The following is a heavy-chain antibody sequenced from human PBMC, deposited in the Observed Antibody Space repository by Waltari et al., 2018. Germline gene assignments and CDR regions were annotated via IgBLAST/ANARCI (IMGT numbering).Heavy chain of an antibody. CDR2: ISYDGSNK. CDR3: ARDSYGMDV. Sequence: QVQLVESGGGVVQPGRSLRLSCAASGFTFSCYARHWVRQAPGKGLEWVAVISYDGSNKYYADSVKGRFTISRDNSKNTLYLQMNSLRAEDTALYYCARDSYGMDVWGQGTTVTVSS. J-gene: IGHJ6*02. CDR1: GFTFSCYA. V-gene: IGHV3-30*16.